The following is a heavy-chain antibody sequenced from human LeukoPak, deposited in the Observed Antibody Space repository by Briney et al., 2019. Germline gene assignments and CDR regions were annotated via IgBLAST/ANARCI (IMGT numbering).Heavy chain of an antibody. J-gene: IGHJ4*02. CDR2: IKQDGSEK. D-gene: IGHD3-9*01. CDR1: GFTFSSYW. V-gene: IGHV3-7*01. Sequence: GGSLRLSCAASGFTFSSYWMSWVRQAPGKGLEWVANIKQDGSEKYYVDSVKGRFTISRDNAKNSLYLQMNSLRAEDTAVYYCARELRDILRYSDYWGQGTLVTVSS. CDR3: ARELRDILRYSDY.